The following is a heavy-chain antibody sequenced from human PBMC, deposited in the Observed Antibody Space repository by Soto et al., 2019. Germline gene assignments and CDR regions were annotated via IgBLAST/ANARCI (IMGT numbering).Heavy chain of an antibody. Sequence: GGSRRLSCAASRFTFSSYGMHWVRQAPGKGLEWVALISHDGRNKYYADSVKGRFTISRDNSKNTLYLQMNSLRPDDMAVYYCAKLYPAGSETYLGGFDNWGQGTLVTVSS. J-gene: IGHJ4*02. D-gene: IGHD3-16*01. CDR2: ISHDGRNK. V-gene: IGHV3-30*18. CDR1: RFTFSSYG. CDR3: AKLYPAGSETYLGGFDN.